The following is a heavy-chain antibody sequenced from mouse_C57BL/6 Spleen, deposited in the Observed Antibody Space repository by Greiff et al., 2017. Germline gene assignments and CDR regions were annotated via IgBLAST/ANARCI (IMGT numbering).Heavy chain of an antibody. CDR1: GFNIKNTY. CDR2: IDPANGNT. Sequence: EVQLQQSVAELVRPGASVKLSCTASGFNIKNTYMHWVQQRPEQGLEWIGRIDPANGNTKYAPKFQGKATITADTSSNTAYLQLSSLTSEDTAIYYCARFRYGSSSDWYFDVWGTGTTVTVSS. CDR3: ARFRYGSSSDWYFDV. J-gene: IGHJ1*03. V-gene: IGHV14-3*01. D-gene: IGHD1-1*01.